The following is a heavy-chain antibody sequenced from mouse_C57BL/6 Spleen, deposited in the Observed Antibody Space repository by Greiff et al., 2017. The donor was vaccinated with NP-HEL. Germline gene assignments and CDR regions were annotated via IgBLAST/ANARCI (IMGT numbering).Heavy chain of an antibody. CDR3: ARSPGYGRGY. Sequence: EVQLQQSGPELVKPGASVKISCKASGYTFTDYYMNWVKQSHGKSLEWIGDINPNNGGTSYNQKFKGKATLTVDKSSSTAYMELRSLTSEDSAVYYCARSPGYGRGYWGQGTTLTVSS. J-gene: IGHJ2*01. V-gene: IGHV1-26*01. CDR2: INPNNGGT. CDR1: GYTFTDYY. D-gene: IGHD2-1*01.